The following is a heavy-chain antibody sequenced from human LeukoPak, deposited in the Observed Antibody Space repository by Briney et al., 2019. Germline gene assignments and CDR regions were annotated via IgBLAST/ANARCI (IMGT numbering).Heavy chain of an antibody. CDR1: GFTFSSYC. J-gene: IGHJ4*02. V-gene: IGHV3-33*01. D-gene: IGHD6-13*01. Sequence: GGSLRLSCAASGFTFSSYCMHWVRQAPGQGLEWVAVIWYDGSNKYYADSVKGRFTISRDNSKNTLYLQMNSLRAEDTAVYYCASSSSSWYYFDYWGQGTLVTVSS. CDR3: ASSSSSWYYFDY. CDR2: IWYDGSNK.